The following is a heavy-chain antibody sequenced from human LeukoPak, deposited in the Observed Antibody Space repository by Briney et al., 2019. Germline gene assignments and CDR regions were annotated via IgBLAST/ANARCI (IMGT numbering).Heavy chain of an antibody. J-gene: IGHJ4*02. Sequence: PGGSLRLSCAASGFTVSSNYMSWVRQAPGKGLERVSGIYSGGSTYYADSVKGRFTISRDNSKNTLYLQMNSLRAEDTAVYYCARDVEYCSGGSCYASDYWGQGTLVTVPS. D-gene: IGHD2-15*01. CDR1: GFTVSSNY. CDR3: ARDVEYCSGGSCYASDY. CDR2: IYSGGST. V-gene: IGHV3-53*01.